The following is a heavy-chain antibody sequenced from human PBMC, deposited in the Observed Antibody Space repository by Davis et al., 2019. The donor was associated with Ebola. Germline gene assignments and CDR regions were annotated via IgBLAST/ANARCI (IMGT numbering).Heavy chain of an antibody. Sequence: GGSLRLSCAASGFTFSSYGMHWVRQAPGKGLEWVAVISYDGSNKYYADSVKGRFTISRDNSKNTLYLQMNSLRAEDTAVYYCARDGGVTARWGWFDPWGQGTLVTVSS. V-gene: IGHV3-30*03. J-gene: IGHJ5*02. CDR2: ISYDGSNK. CDR3: ARDGGVTARWGWFDP. CDR1: GFTFSSYG. D-gene: IGHD2-21*02.